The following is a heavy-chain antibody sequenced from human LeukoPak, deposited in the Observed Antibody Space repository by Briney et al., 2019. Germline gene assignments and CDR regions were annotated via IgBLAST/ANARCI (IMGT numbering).Heavy chain of an antibody. CDR3: ARFFRGGVTSKIFDY. D-gene: IGHD2-21*02. Sequence: GGSLRLSCAASGVTFSSYSMNWVRQAPGKGLEWVSSISSSSSYIYYADSVKGRFTISRDNAKNSLYLQMNSLRAEDTAVYYCARFFRGGVTSKIFDYWGQGTLVTVSS. CDR1: GVTFSSYS. V-gene: IGHV3-21*01. CDR2: ISSSSSYI. J-gene: IGHJ4*02.